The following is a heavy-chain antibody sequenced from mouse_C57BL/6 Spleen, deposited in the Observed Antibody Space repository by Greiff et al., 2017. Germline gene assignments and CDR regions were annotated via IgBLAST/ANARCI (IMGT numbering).Heavy chain of an antibody. CDR1: GFTFSGYA. CDR2: ISDGGSYT. D-gene: IGHD2-3*01. Sequence: EVKLVESGGGLVKPEGSLKLPCAAPGFTFSGYAMSGVRQPPERRLEWVATISDGGSYTYYPDNVKGRFTISRDNAKNNLYLQMSHLKSEDTAMYYCARDSYDGYPYWYFDVWGTGTTVTVSS. J-gene: IGHJ1*03. CDR3: ARDSYDGYPYWYFDV. V-gene: IGHV5-4*01.